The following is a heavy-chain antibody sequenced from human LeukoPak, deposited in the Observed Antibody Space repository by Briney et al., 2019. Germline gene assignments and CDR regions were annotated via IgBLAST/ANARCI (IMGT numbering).Heavy chain of an antibody. CDR2: IMPLFRTA. J-gene: IGHJ6*03. CDR1: GGTSSTYT. V-gene: IGHV1-69*05. Sequence: SVKVSCKASGGTSSTYTFTWVRQAPGQGLEWVGGIMPLFRTANYAQKFQGRVSTTTDESTNTAYMELSSLRSEDTGMYYCARVDLYHFYLDAWGKGTSVTVSS. CDR3: ARVDLYHFYLDA.